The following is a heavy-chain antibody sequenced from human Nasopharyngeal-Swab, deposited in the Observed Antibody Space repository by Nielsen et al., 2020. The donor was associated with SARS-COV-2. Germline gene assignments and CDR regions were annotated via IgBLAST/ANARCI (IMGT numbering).Heavy chain of an antibody. J-gene: IGHJ6*02. V-gene: IGHV3-21*01. Sequence: GESLKISCAASGFTFNNYNFNWVRQAPGKGLEWVATISSSRSYIYYADSVKGRFTISRDKANNSLYLQMNSLRAEDTAVYYCARDGLDYDFWSAYFMDVWGQGTTVTVSS. CDR1: GFTFNNYN. CDR2: ISSSRSYI. CDR3: ARDGLDYDFWSAYFMDV. D-gene: IGHD3-3*01.